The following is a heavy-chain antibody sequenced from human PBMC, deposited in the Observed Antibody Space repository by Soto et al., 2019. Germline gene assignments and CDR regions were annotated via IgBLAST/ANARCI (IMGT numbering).Heavy chain of an antibody. CDR3: ARDSGYDFWSGLYRLDP. V-gene: IGHV1-3*01. D-gene: IGHD3-3*01. CDR2: INAGNGNT. J-gene: IGHJ5*02. Sequence: GDSVKVSCKASGYTFTSYAMHWVRQAPGQRLEWMGWINAGNGNTKYSQKFQGRVTITRDTSASTAYMELSSLRSEDTAVYYCARDSGYDFWSGLYRLDPWGKGT. CDR1: GYTFTSYA.